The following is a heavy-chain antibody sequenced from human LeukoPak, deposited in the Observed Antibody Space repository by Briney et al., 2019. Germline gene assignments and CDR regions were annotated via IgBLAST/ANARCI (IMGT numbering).Heavy chain of an antibody. CDR2: IKQDGSEK. Sequence: GGSMRLSCAASGFTFSRYWMSWVRQAPGKGPEWVANIKQDGSEKYYVDSVRGRFTISRDNARTSLYLQMNSLRAEDTAVYYCATHCSSVSCSLATFDIWGQGTMVTVSS. J-gene: IGHJ3*02. D-gene: IGHD2-2*01. CDR1: GFTFSRYW. V-gene: IGHV3-7*01. CDR3: ATHCSSVSCSLATFDI.